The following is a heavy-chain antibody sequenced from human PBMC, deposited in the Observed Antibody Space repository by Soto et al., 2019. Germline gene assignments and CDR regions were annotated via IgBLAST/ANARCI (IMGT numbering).Heavy chain of an antibody. CDR1: GFTFNSYW. V-gene: IGHV3-7*05. Sequence: EVQLVESGGGLVQPGGSLRLSCSGSGFTFNSYWMSWDRQAPGKGLEWVANIKHDGSEKYYVDSVKGRFTISRDNAKNSLYLQMNSLRAEDTALYYCTLRRVAARDFFDYWGQGTLVTVSS. CDR2: IKHDGSEK. CDR3: TLRRVAARDFFDY. D-gene: IGHD2-15*01. J-gene: IGHJ4*02.